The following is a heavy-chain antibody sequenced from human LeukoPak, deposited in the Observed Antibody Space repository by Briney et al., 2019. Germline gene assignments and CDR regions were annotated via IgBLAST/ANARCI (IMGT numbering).Heavy chain of an antibody. CDR2: INSDSTWI. CDR1: GFPFSDYA. CDR3: AELGITMIGGV. D-gene: IGHD3-10*02. J-gene: IGHJ6*04. V-gene: IGHV3-21*05. Sequence: GGSLRLSCEPSGFPFSDYAMNWVRQGPGKGLEWVSYINSDSTWIRYAESVKGRFTISRDNAKNSLYLQMNSLRAEDTAVYYCAELGITMIGGVWGKGTTVTISS.